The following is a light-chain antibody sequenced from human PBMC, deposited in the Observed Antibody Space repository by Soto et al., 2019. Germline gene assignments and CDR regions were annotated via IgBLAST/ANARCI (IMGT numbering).Light chain of an antibody. Sequence: EIVMTQSPATLAVSPGERATLSCRASQSVYSNLAWYQQKPGQAPRLLIYHASTRATGIPARFSGGGSGTEFTLTNSSLQSEYFAVYYCQQYTKWPLTFGGGTTVEI. CDR2: HAS. V-gene: IGKV3-15*01. CDR1: QSVYSN. CDR3: QQYTKWPLT. J-gene: IGKJ4*01.